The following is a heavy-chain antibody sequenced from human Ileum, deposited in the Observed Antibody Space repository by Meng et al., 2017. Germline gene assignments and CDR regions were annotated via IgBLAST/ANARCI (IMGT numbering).Heavy chain of an antibody. Sequence: GGVGLLKPSEPLAPPCAVYGWSFRGYYWSRIRQPPGKGLEWIGEINHSGSTNYNPSLKSRVTISVDTSKNQFSLKLSSVTAADTAVYYCARGGPWFDPWGQGTLVTVSS. CDR2: INHSGST. J-gene: IGHJ5*02. CDR3: ARGGPWFDP. CDR1: GWSFRGYY. V-gene: IGHV4-34*01.